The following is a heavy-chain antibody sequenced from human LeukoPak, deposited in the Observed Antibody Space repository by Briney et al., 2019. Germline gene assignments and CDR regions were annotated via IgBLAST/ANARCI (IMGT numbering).Heavy chain of an antibody. Sequence: KSSETLSLTCTVSGGSISSYCWSWIRQPPGKGLEWIGYIYTSGSTNYNPSLKSRVTISVDTSKNQFSLKLSSVTAADTAVYYCASHLWADFDYWGQGTLVTVSS. CDR2: IYTSGST. J-gene: IGHJ4*02. V-gene: IGHV4-4*09. CDR3: ASHLWADFDY. D-gene: IGHD3-10*01. CDR1: GGSISSYC.